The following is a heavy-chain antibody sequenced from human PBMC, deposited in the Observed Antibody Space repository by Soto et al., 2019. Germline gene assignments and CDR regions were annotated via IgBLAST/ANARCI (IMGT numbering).Heavy chain of an antibody. V-gene: IGHV3-66*01. Sequence: GGSLRLSCAASGFTFSNYAIHWVRQAPGEGQGLRRGLEWVSIIYSAGSADFAGSVKGRCTISRDNSKNTLYLQMSSLRREDMVVYYCARVHRSSYPYFASWGKGTLVPVS. D-gene: IGHD6-13*01. J-gene: IGHJ4*02. CDR3: ARVHRSSYPYFAS. CDR1: GFTFSNYA. CDR2: IYSAGSA.